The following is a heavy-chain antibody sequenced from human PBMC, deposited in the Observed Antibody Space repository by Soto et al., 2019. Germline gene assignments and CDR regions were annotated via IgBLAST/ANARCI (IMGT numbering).Heavy chain of an antibody. CDR1: GGTFSSYT. V-gene: IGHV1-69*02. J-gene: IGHJ4*02. CDR3: ARWGGGYQGYFDY. D-gene: IGHD2-15*01. Sequence: QVQLVQSGAEVKKPGSSVKVSCKASGGTFSSYTISWVRQAPGQGLEWMGRIIPILGIANYAQKFQGRVTITADKSTSTAYLELSSLRSEDTAVYYCARWGGGYQGYFDYWCQGTLVTVSS. CDR2: IIPILGIA.